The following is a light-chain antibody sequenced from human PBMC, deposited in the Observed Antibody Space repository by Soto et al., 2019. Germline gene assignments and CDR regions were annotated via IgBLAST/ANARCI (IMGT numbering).Light chain of an antibody. CDR3: SSYTSSSSYV. CDR1: TSDVGGSYS. J-gene: IGLJ1*01. Sequence: QSALTQPASVSGSPGQSVTISCTGTTSDVGGSYSVSWYQQYPGKAPKLIIYEVSNRPSGVSNRFSGSKSGNTASLTISGLRPEDEADYYCSSYTSSSSYVFGSGTKLTVL. CDR2: EVS. V-gene: IGLV2-14*01.